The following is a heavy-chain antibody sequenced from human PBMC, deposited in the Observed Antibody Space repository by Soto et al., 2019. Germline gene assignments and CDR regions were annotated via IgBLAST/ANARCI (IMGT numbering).Heavy chain of an antibody. D-gene: IGHD5-18*01. Sequence: SVKVSCKASGGTFSSYAISWVRRAPGQGLEWMGGIIPIFGTANYAQKFQGRVTITADESTSTAYMELSSLRSEDTAVYYCASSLQRGYSFLGYYYYGMDVWGQGTTVTVSS. CDR3: ASSLQRGYSFLGYYYYGMDV. V-gene: IGHV1-69*13. CDR2: IIPIFGTA. CDR1: GGTFSSYA. J-gene: IGHJ6*02.